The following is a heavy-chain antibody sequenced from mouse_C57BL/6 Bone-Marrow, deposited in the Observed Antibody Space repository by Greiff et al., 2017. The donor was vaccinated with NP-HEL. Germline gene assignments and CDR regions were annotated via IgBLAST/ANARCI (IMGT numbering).Heavy chain of an antibody. D-gene: IGHD2-3*01. CDR3: AREGYYDWFAY. CDR2: ISDGGSYT. J-gene: IGHJ3*01. CDR1: GFTFSSYA. Sequence: EVMLVESGGGLVKPGGSLKLSCAASGFTFSSYAMSWVRQTPEKRLEWVATISDGGSYTYYPDNVKGRFTISRDNAKNNLYLQMSHLKSEDTAMYYCAREGYYDWFAYWGQGTLVTVSA. V-gene: IGHV5-4*01.